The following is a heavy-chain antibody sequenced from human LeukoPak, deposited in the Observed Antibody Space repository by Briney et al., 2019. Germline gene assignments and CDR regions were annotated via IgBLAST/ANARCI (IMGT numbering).Heavy chain of an antibody. CDR2: SSVCNGNT. Sequence: ASVKASCKADVDTHVNYVISGVGQARGQGRDWMGWSSVCNGNTKYAQKFQGRVTMSADTSTSTSYMELRSLTSDDTAVYYCARAPRGTYWDYFDYWGQGTLVTVSS. CDR3: ARAPRGTYWDYFDY. D-gene: IGHD1-26*01. CDR1: VDTHVNYV. J-gene: IGHJ4*02. V-gene: IGHV1-18*01.